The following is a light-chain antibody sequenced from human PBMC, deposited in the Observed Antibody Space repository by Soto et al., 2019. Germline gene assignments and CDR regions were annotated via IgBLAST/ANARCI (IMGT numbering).Light chain of an antibody. CDR2: WAS. CDR3: QQYFNTPRT. CDR1: QSIFYRSNKKNY. Sequence: DIVMTQSPDSLSVSLGERAVINCKSSQSIFYRSNKKNYLVWYQQRSGQPPKMLIYWASTRESGVPDRFNGSGSGTDFTLTISNLQAEDVAVYFCQQYFNTPRTFGQGTRVEI. V-gene: IGKV4-1*01. J-gene: IGKJ1*01.